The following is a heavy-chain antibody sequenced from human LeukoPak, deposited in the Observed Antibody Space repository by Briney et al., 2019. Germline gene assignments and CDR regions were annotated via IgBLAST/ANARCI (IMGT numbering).Heavy chain of an antibody. CDR2: IKPNSGGT. D-gene: IGHD3-22*01. Sequence: ASVKVSCKASGYTFTGYYMHWVRQAPGQGLEWMGWIKPNSGGTNYAQKFQGRVTITADKSTSTAYMELSSLRSEDTAVYYCARAPSGIYYDSSGLVDYWGQGTLVTVSS. CDR3: ARAPSGIYYDSSGLVDY. CDR1: GYTFTGYY. J-gene: IGHJ4*02. V-gene: IGHV1-2*02.